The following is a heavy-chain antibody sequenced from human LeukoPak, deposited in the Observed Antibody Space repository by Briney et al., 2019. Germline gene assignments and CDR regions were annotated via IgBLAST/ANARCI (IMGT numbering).Heavy chain of an antibody. CDR3: ATCYNDDYGYFQH. Sequence: GGSLRLSCAASGLTFSSYWMSWVRQAPGKGLEWVANIKQDGSEKYYVESVKGRFTISRDSAENSLYLQMNSLRAEDTAVYYCATCYNDDYGYFQHWGQGTLVTVSS. V-gene: IGHV3-7*01. CDR2: IKQDGSEK. CDR1: GLTFSSYW. D-gene: IGHD4-17*01. J-gene: IGHJ1*01.